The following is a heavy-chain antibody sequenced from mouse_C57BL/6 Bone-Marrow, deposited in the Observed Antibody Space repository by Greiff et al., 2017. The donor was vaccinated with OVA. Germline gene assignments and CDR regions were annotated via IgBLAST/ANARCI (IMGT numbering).Heavy chain of an antibody. D-gene: IGHD2-10*02. Sequence: VQLQQSGPELVKPGASVKISCKASGYAFSSSWMNWVKQRPGKGLECIGRIYPGDGDTNYNGKFKGKATLTADKSASTAYMQLSSLTSEDSAVYFCARPYGNYVFYAMDYWGQGTSVTVSS. CDR1: GYAFSSSW. V-gene: IGHV1-82*01. CDR3: ARPYGNYVFYAMDY. J-gene: IGHJ4*01. CDR2: IYPGDGDT.